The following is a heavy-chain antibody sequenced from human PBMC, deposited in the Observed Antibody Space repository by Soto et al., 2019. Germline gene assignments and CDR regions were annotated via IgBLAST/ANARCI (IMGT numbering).Heavy chain of an antibody. Sequence: SETLSLTCAVSGYSISSGYYWGCIRQPPGKGLEWIGSIYHSGSTYYNPSLKSRVTISVDTSKNQFSLKLSSVTAADTAVYYCARDLLAVDSTDYWGQGTLVTVYS. J-gene: IGHJ4*02. CDR1: GYSISSGYY. V-gene: IGHV4-38-2*02. CDR3: ARDLLAVDSTDY. CDR2: IYHSGST. D-gene: IGHD5-12*01.